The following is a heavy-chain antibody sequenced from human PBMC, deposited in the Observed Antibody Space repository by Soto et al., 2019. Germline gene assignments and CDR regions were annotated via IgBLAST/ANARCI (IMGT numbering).Heavy chain of an antibody. CDR3: ATGLLTIAASWFDP. V-gene: IGHV3-74*01. J-gene: IGHJ5*02. CDR1: GFPFSSYL. Sequence: PEGSLRLSCAAAGFPFSSYLMHWVRPARGKGLVWVSRINSDESSTSYADSAKGRFTISRDNAKNTLYLQMNSLRAEDTAVYYCATGLLTIAASWFDPWGQGTLVTVSS. CDR2: INSDESST. D-gene: IGHD6-6*01.